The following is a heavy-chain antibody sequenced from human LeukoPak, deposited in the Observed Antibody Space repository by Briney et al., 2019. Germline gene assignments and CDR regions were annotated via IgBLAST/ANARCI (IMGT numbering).Heavy chain of an antibody. D-gene: IGHD3-3*01. CDR2: ISTFNGDT. Sequence: GASVKVSCKASGYTFNTHGISWLRQAPGQGLEWMGWISTFNGDTSYAQKFRDRVTVTTDTSTSTVYMELRSLRSDDTAVYYCARDPEWYFDFWGQGTLVTVSS. V-gene: IGHV1-18*01. CDR3: ARDPEWYFDF. J-gene: IGHJ4*02. CDR1: GYTFNTHG.